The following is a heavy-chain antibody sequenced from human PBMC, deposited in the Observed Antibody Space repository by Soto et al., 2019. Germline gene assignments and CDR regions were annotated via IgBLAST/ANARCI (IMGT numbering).Heavy chain of an antibody. CDR2: ISYDGSNK. CDR3: AKLAGLRLGESSMDV. V-gene: IGHV3-30*18. J-gene: IGHJ6*02. Sequence: PGGCVRLPCAVSGFTFSRYGMHVVRQAPDKGLEWVAVISYDGSNKYYADSVKGRFTISRDTSKNTLYLQMNSLRAEDTAVYYCAKLAGLRLGESSMDVWGQGTTVTVS. D-gene: IGHD3-16*01. CDR1: GFTFSRYG.